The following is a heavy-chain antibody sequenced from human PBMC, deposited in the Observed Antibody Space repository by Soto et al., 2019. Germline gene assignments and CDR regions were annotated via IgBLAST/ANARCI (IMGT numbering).Heavy chain of an antibody. CDR2: IYHSGST. CDR3: ARTYYDFWSGYNDS. CDR1: GCSISSSNW. V-gene: IGHV4-4*02. Sequence: XETLSLSCAVSGCSISSSNWWSWVRQPPGKGLEWIGEIYHSGSTNYNPSLKSRVTISVDKSKNQFSLKLSSVTAADTAVYYCARTYYDFWSGYNDSWGQGTLVTVS. D-gene: IGHD3-3*01. J-gene: IGHJ4*02.